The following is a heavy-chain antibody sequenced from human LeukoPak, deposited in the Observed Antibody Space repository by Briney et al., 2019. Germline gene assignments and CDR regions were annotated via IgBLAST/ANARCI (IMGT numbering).Heavy chain of an antibody. J-gene: IGHJ4*02. CDR1: GFAFSGST. CDR3: TSPDTTY. V-gene: IGHV3-73*01. D-gene: IGHD1-26*01. Sequence: GGSLRLPCAASGFAFSGSTMHWVRQASGKGLEWVGHIRSKANSYATAYAASVKGRFTISRDNSKNTAYLQMNSLKTEDTAVYYCTSPDTTYWGQGTLVTVSS. CDR2: IRSKANSYAT.